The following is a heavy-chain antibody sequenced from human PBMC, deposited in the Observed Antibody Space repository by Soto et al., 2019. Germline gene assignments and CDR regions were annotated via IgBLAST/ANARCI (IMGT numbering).Heavy chain of an antibody. D-gene: IGHD1-26*01. CDR3: ASTSGSYGFDY. CDR2: INSDGSST. Sequence: PGGSLRLSCAASGFTFSSYWMHWVRQAPGKGLVWVSRINSDGSSTSYADSVKGRFTISRDNAKNTLYLQMNSLRAEDTAVYYCASTSGSYGFDYWGQGTLVTVSS. CDR1: GFTFSSYW. V-gene: IGHV3-74*01. J-gene: IGHJ4*02.